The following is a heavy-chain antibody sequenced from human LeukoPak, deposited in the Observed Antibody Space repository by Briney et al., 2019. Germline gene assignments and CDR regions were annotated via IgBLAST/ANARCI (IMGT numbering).Heavy chain of an antibody. J-gene: IGHJ6*02. Sequence: PGGSLRLSCAASGFTFSSYDMHWVRQATGKCLEWVSAIGTAGDTYYPGSVKGRFTISRENAKNSLYLQMNSLRAGDTAVYYCARGLGRNYVLSYYGMDVWGQGTTVTVSS. D-gene: IGHD1-7*01. CDR3: ARGLGRNYVLSYYGMDV. V-gene: IGHV3-13*01. CDR1: GFTFSSYD. CDR2: IGTAGDT.